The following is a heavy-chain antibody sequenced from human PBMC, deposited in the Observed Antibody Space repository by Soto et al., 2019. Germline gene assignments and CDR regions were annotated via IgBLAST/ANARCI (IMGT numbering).Heavy chain of an antibody. CDR3: GRDPLDYYFDY. D-gene: IGHD3-16*02. V-gene: IGHV4-61*01. Sequence: SETLSLTCTVSGGSVSSGSYYWSWIRQPPGKGLEWIGYIYYSGSTNYNPSLKSRVTISVDTSKNQFSLKLSSVTAADTAVYYCGRDPLDYYFDYWGQGTLVTVSS. CDR2: IYYSGST. CDR1: GGSVSSGSYY. J-gene: IGHJ4*02.